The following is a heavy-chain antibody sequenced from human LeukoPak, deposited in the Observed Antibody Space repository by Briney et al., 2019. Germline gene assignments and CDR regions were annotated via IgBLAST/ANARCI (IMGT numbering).Heavy chain of an antibody. Sequence: ASVKVSCKTSGYMFTTYYPHWVRQAPGQGLEWMGWINPHSGGTNYAQKFQGRVTMTRDTSISTVYMELSSLRSDDTAVYYCARDSLAAAGTARYYYYYMDVWGKGTTVTISS. CDR2: INPHSGGT. D-gene: IGHD6-13*01. CDR3: ARDSLAAAGTARYYYYYMDV. V-gene: IGHV1-2*02. CDR1: GYMFTTYY. J-gene: IGHJ6*03.